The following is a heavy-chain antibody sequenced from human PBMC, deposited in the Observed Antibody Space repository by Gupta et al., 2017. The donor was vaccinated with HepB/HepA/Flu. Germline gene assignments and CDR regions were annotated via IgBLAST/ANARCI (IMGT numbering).Heavy chain of an antibody. J-gene: IGHJ4*02. CDR1: GFTFSNYP. CDR2: ISASDGST. CDR3: ARGLTILDY. V-gene: IGHV3-23*01. D-gene: IGHD1-26*01. Sequence: EVQLLESGGGLVQPGGFLKVSCAASGFTFSNYPMTWVRQAPGKGLEWVSAISASDGSTHYADSVKGRFTISRDTSKNTGYLQMNSLRAEDTAVYYCARGLTILDYWGQGTLVTVSS.